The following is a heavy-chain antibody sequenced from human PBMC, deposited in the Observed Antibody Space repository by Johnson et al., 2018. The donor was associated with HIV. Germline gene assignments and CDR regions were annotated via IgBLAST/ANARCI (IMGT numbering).Heavy chain of an antibody. J-gene: IGHJ3*02. D-gene: IGHD3-22*01. CDR2: ISYDGSNK. V-gene: IGHV3-30*03. CDR3: ARGRADSSGYYRLHAFDI. Sequence: VQLVESGGGLVQPGGSLRLSCAASGFIFSDYWMHWVRQAPGKGLVWVAVISYDGSNKYYADSVKGRFTISRDNSKNTLYLQMNSLRAEDTAVYYCARGRADSSGYYRLHAFDIWAQGTMVTVSS. CDR1: GFIFSDYW.